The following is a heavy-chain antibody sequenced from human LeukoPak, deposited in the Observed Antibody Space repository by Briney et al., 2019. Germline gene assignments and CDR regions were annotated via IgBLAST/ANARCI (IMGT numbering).Heavy chain of an antibody. J-gene: IGHJ4*02. Sequence: GGSLRLSCAASGFTFSSYSMNWVRQAPGKGLEWVSSISSSSSYIYYADSVRGRFTISRDNAKNSLYLQMNSLRAEDTAVYYCARDGQLAVRELFIWGQGTLVTVSS. V-gene: IGHV3-21*01. D-gene: IGHD3-10*01. CDR1: GFTFSSYS. CDR2: ISSSSSYI. CDR3: ARDGQLAVRELFI.